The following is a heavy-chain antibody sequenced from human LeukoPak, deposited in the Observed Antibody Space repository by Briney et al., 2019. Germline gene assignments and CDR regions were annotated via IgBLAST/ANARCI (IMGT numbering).Heavy chain of an antibody. Sequence: SETLSLTCTVSGGSISSHYWSWIRQPPGKGLEWIGSIWYTGRTDYSPSLRSRVTMSIDTSKRLFSVRLSSVTAADTAVYFCARQNCLPYFDYWGQGALVTVSS. J-gene: IGHJ4*02. V-gene: IGHV4-59*11. CDR2: IWYTGRT. CDR3: ARQNCLPYFDY. D-gene: IGHD2-21*01. CDR1: GGSISSHY.